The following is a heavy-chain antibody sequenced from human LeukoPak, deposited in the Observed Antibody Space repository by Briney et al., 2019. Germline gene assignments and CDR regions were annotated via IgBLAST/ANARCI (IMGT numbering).Heavy chain of an antibody. CDR3: TRDSPGYGAYDFD. J-gene: IGHJ4*02. D-gene: IGHD5-12*01. CDR2: INEDESKE. CDR1: GFTFSSYT. Sequence: GGSLRLSCAASGFTFSSYTMNWVRQAPGKGLEWVGNINEDESKEYYMDSVKGRFTISRGNAKNSLYLQMNSLRAEDTAVYYCTRDSPGYGAYDFDWGQGTLVTVSS. V-gene: IGHV3-7*04.